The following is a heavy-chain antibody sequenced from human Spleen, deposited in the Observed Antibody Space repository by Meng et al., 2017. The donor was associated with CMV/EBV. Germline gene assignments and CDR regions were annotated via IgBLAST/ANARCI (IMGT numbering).Heavy chain of an antibody. CDR1: GGSVSSGSYY. CDR3: ARESCTTTTCFFDY. CDR2: ISHSGST. V-gene: IGHV4-61*01. D-gene: IGHD2-2*01. Sequence: SETLSLTCTVSGGSVSSGSYYWSWIRQPPGKRLEWIGYISHSGSTNYNPSLKSRVTISVDTSKNQFSLELSSVTAADTAVYYCARESCTTTTCFFDYWGQGTLVTVSS. J-gene: IGHJ4*02.